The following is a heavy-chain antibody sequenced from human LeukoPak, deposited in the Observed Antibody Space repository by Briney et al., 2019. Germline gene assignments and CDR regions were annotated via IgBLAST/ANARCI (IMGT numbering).Heavy chain of an antibody. V-gene: IGHV1-69*04. CDR3: ARDREEYYYYYYGMDV. CDR1: GGTFISYA. J-gene: IGHJ6*02. Sequence: GASVKVSCKASGGTFISYAISWVRQAPGQGLEWMGRIIPILGIANYAQKFQGRVTITADKSTSTAYMELSSLRSEDTAVYYCARDREEYYYYYYGMDVWGQGTTVTVSS. CDR2: IIPILGIA.